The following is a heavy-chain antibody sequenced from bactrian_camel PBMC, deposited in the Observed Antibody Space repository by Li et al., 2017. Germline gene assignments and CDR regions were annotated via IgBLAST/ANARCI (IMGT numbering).Heavy chain of an antibody. J-gene: IGHJ4*01. CDR2: IRPGATTT. V-gene: IGHV3S61*01. CDR1: GIHHSSAFC. Sequence: HVQLVESGGDSVQTGGSLRLSCAGTGIHHSSAFCVGWFRQVLGKEREGVASIRPGATTTAYASSVRGRFSISLDTAKNTVFLQMNSLKPEDTATYYCAAQFLEASCAVVHAIDNWGQGTQVTVS. D-gene: IGHD2*01. CDR3: AAQFLEASCAVVHAIDN.